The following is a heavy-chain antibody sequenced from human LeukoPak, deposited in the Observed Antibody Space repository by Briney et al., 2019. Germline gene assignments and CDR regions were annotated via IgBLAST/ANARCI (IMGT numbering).Heavy chain of an antibody. D-gene: IGHD6-13*01. CDR3: AKKAAAGLYYYYYMDV. J-gene: IGHJ6*03. CDR1: GGTFSSYA. V-gene: IGHV1-69*06. Sequence: ASVKVSCKASGGTFSSYAISWVRQAPGQGLEWMGGIIPIFGTANYAQKFQGRVTITADKSTSTAYMELSSLRAEDTAVYYCAKKAAAGLYYYYYMDVWGKGTTVTVSS. CDR2: IIPIFGTA.